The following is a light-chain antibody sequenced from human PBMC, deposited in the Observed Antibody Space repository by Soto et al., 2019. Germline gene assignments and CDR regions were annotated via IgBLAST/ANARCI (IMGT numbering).Light chain of an antibody. CDR2: DAS. CDR3: QQFNSYPLT. V-gene: IGKV1-13*02. J-gene: IGKJ4*01. Sequence: AVQLNQSPSSLSASVGDRVTITCRASQGISSALAWYQQKPGKAPKLLIYDASSLESGVPSRFSGSASGTDFTLTISSLQPEDSATYYCQQFNSYPLTFGGGTKVEIK. CDR1: QGISSA.